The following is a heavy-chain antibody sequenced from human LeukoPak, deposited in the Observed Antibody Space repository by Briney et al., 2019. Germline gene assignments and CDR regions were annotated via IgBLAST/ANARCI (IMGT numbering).Heavy chain of an antibody. J-gene: IGHJ4*02. Sequence: GGSLRLSCAASGFTFSSDAMSWVRQAPGKGLEWVSAISGSGGSTYYADSVKGRFTISRDNSKNTLYLQMNSLRAEDTAVYYCAKDSKDYYDSSGYRYWGQGTLVTVSS. CDR2: ISGSGGST. V-gene: IGHV3-23*01. D-gene: IGHD3-22*01. CDR1: GFTFSSDA. CDR3: AKDSKDYYDSSGYRY.